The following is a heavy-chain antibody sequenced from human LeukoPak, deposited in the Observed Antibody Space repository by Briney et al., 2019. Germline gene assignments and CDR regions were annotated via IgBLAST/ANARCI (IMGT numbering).Heavy chain of an antibody. CDR2: IYSDGST. V-gene: IGHV3-66*01. J-gene: IGHJ4*02. Sequence: PGGSLRLSCAASGFTVSSNYMSWVRQAPGKGLEWVSVIYSDGSTYYADSVKGRSTISRDNSKNTLYLQMNSLRAEDTAVYYCARDRAGSAYYTGNPFDYWGQGTLVTVSS. CDR3: ARDRAGSAYYTGNPFDY. D-gene: IGHD3-3*01. CDR1: GFTVSSNY.